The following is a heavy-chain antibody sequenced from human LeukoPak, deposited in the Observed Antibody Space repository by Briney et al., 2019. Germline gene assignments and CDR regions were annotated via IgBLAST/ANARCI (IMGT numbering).Heavy chain of an antibody. V-gene: IGHV4-39*07. CDR2: MFYNGAT. J-gene: IGHJ4*02. Sequence: PETLSLTCTVSLGSISSSDFYWGWIRQSPGKGLEWIGTMFYNGATKTNPSLSSRVTMSIDTSKNQFSLKLRSVTAADTAVYYCAREARFSILVDDSGDFWGQGTLVTVSS. D-gene: IGHD4/OR15-4a*01. CDR3: AREARFSILVDDSGDF. CDR1: LGSISSSDFY.